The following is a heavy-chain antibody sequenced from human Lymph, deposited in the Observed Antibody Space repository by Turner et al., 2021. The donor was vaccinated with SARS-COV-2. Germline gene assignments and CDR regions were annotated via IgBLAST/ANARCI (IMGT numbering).Heavy chain of an antibody. D-gene: IGHD1-26*01. Sequence: EVQLVESGGGCVQPGGSLRIPCAASGFTFSYYWMSWVRQAPGKGLEWVANIKQDGSEKYYVDSVKGRFTISRDNAKNSLFLQMNSLRAEDTAVYYCARMGSSSWYFDYWGQGTLVTVSS. J-gene: IGHJ4*02. V-gene: IGHV3-7*01. CDR3: ARMGSSSWYFDY. CDR2: IKQDGSEK. CDR1: GFTFSYYW.